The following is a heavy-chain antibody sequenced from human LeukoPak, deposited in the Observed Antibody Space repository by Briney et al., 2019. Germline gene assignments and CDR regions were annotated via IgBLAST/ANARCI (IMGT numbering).Heavy chain of an antibody. Sequence: GGSLRLSCAASGFTFSSYEMNWVRQAPGKGLEWVSYISSSGSTIYYADSVKGRFTISRDNAKNSLYLQMNSLRAEDTAVYYCARGSEYSSGWYEGVNWFDPWGQGTLVTVSS. V-gene: IGHV3-48*03. CDR3: ARGSEYSSGWYEGVNWFDP. CDR1: GFTFSSYE. CDR2: ISSSGSTI. D-gene: IGHD6-19*01. J-gene: IGHJ5*02.